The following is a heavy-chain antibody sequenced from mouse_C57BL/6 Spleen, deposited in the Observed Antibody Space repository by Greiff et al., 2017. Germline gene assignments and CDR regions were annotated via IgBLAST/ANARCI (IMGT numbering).Heavy chain of an antibody. CDR1: GYTFTSYW. J-gene: IGHJ2*01. CDR3: ATRRYAY. V-gene: IGHV1-59*01. D-gene: IGHD6-5*01. Sequence: QVQLQQPGAELVRPGTSVKLSCKASGYTFTSYWMHWVKQRPGQGLEWIGVIDPSDSYTNYNQKFKGKATLTVDTSSSTAYMQLSSLTSEDSAVXYCATRRYAYWGQGTTLTVSS. CDR2: IDPSDSYT.